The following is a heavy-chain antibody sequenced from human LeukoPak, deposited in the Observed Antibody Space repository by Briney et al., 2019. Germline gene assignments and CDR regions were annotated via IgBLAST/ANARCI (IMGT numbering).Heavy chain of an antibody. Sequence: ASVKVSCKASGYTFTSYGISWVRQAPGQGLEWMGWISAYNGNTNYAQKLQGRVTMTTDASTSTAYMELRSLRSDDTAVYYCARAGGDNCLEGDDYWGQGTLVTVSS. J-gene: IGHJ4*02. D-gene: IGHD1-1*01. CDR1: GYTFTSYG. CDR3: ARAGGDNCLEGDDY. V-gene: IGHV1-18*01. CDR2: ISAYNGNT.